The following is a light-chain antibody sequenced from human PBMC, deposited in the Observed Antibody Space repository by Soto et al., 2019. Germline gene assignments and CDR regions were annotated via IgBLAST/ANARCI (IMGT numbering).Light chain of an antibody. CDR3: SYYAGSNSYV. CDR1: SSDVGGYNY. Sequence: QSALTQPPSASGSPGQSVIISCTGTSSDVGGYNYVSWYQQHPGKAPKLMIYEVSKRPSGVPDRFSGSKSGNTASLTVSGLQDEEEDDYYCSYYAGSNSYVFGTGTKLTVL. J-gene: IGLJ1*01. CDR2: EVS. V-gene: IGLV2-8*01.